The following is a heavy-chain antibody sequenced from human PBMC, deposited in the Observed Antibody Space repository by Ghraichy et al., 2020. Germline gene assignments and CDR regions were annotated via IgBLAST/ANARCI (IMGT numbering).Heavy chain of an antibody. CDR3: ASTSPVVPAAPGVDYYYGMDV. Sequence: SQTLSLTCTVSGGSISSSSYYWGWIRQPPGKGLEWIGSIYYSGSTYYNPSLKSRVTISVDTSKNQFSLKLSSVTAADTAVYYCASTSPVVPAAPGVDYYYGMDVWGQGTTVTVSS. CDR1: GGSISSSSYY. V-gene: IGHV4-39*01. J-gene: IGHJ6*02. D-gene: IGHD2-2*01. CDR2: IYYSGST.